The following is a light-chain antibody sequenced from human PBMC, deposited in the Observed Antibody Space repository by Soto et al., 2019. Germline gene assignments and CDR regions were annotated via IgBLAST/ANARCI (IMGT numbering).Light chain of an antibody. CDR3: MQALQTPT. V-gene: IGKV2-28*01. J-gene: IGKJ1*01. Sequence: PGEPASISCRSSQSLLHSNGYNYLDWYLQKPGQSPQLLIYLGSNRASGVPDRFSGSGSGTDFTLKISRVEAEDVGVYYCMQALQTPTFGQGTKVDIK. CDR1: QSLLHSNGYNY. CDR2: LGS.